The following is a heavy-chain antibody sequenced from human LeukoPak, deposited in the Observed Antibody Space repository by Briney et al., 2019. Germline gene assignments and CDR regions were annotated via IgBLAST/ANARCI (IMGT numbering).Heavy chain of an antibody. CDR1: GFTFSSYS. Sequence: GGSLRLSCAASGFTFSSYSMNWVRQAPGKGLEWVSYISSSSSTIYYADSVKGRFTISRDNAKNSLYLQMNSLRDEDTAVYYCAREVTIFGVVTRFDPWGQGTLVTVSS. V-gene: IGHV3-48*02. J-gene: IGHJ5*02. CDR2: ISSSSSTI. CDR3: AREVTIFGVVTRFDP. D-gene: IGHD3-3*01.